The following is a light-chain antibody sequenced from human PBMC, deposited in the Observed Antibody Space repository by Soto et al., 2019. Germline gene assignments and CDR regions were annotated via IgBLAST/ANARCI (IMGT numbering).Light chain of an antibody. J-gene: IGLJ1*01. CDR2: DVS. Sequence: QSALTQPASVSGSPGQSITVSCTGTSSDIGAYNSVFWYQHHPDKAPKLMIYDVSSRPSGVSDRFSGSKSGNTASLTISGLQTEDEADYYCTSYTTSSTYVFGTGTKLTVL. CDR3: TSYTTSSTYV. V-gene: IGLV2-14*03. CDR1: SSDIGAYNS.